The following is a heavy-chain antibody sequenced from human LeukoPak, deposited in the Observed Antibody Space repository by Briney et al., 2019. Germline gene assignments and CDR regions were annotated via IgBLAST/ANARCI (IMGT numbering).Heavy chain of an antibody. D-gene: IGHD3-22*01. V-gene: IGHV6-1*01. CDR3: AREGSDGYLFDY. J-gene: IGHJ4*02. Sequence: SQTLSLTCAISGDSFSSNSATWDWGRQSPWRGLEWLGRTYYRSKWYNDYAVSVKSRVTINPDTSKNQFSLQLNSVTPEDTAVYYCAREGSDGYLFDYWGQGSLVIVSS. CDR1: GDSFSSNSAT. CDR2: TYYRSKWYN.